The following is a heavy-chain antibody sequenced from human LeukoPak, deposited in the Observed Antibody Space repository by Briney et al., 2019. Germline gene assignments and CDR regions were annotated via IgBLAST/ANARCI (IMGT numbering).Heavy chain of an antibody. CDR1: GGSISSGDYY. D-gene: IGHD3-22*01. Sequence: PSETLSLTCTVSGGSISSGDYYWSWIRQPPGKGLEWIGYIYYSGSTYYNPSLKSRVTISVDTSKNQFSLKLSSVIAADTAVYYCARDDSSGYYSLDYWGQGTLVTVSS. J-gene: IGHJ4*02. CDR2: IYYSGST. V-gene: IGHV4-30-4*01. CDR3: ARDDSSGYYSLDY.